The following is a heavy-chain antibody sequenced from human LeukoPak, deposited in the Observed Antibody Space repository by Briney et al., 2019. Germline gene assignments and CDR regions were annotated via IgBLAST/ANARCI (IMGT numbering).Heavy chain of an antibody. J-gene: IGHJ4*02. D-gene: IGHD3/OR15-3a*01. CDR2: ISSDSNTI. V-gene: IGHV3-48*01. Sequence: GGSLKLSYAASGFTFSTHGMIWVRQAPGKGLEWVSYISSDSNTIQYADSVRGRFTISRDNAKNSLFLQMYSLRPEDTAVYYCARDLVGLDYWGQGTLVTVSS. CDR3: ARDLVGLDY. CDR1: GFTFSTHG.